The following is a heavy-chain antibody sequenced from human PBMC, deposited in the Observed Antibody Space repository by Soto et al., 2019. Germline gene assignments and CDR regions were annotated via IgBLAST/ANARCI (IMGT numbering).Heavy chain of an antibody. D-gene: IGHD3-3*01. J-gene: IGHJ6*02. Sequence: GGSLRLSCAASGFTFSSYAMHWVRQAPGKGLEWVAVISYDGSNKYYADSVKGRFTISRDNSKNTLYLQMNSLRAEDTAVYYCARVPIFGVVTARFASGMDVWGQGTTVTVSS. CDR3: ARVPIFGVVTARFASGMDV. CDR1: GFTFSSYA. V-gene: IGHV3-30-3*01. CDR2: ISYDGSNK.